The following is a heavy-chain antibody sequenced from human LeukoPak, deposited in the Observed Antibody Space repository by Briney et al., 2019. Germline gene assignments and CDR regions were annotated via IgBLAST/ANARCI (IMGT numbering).Heavy chain of an antibody. Sequence: SETLSLTCTVSGGSISSGGYYWSWIRQHPGKGLEWIGYIYYSGSTYYNPSLKSRVTISVDTSKNQFSLKLSSVTAADTAVYYCATSGMGSYYFDCWGQGTLVTVSS. CDR2: IYYSGST. CDR1: GGSISSGGYY. J-gene: IGHJ4*02. CDR3: ATSGMGSYYFDC. V-gene: IGHV4-31*03. D-gene: IGHD3-10*01.